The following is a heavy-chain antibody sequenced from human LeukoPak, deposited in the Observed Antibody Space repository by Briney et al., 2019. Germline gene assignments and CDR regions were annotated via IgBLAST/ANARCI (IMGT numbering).Heavy chain of an antibody. Sequence: GASVKVSCKASGYTFTSYDINWVRQATGQGLEWMGWMNPNSGNTGYAQKFQGRVTITRNTSISTAYMELSSLRSEDTAVYYCATVHPSPMIVVVMGFDYWGQGTLVTVSS. D-gene: IGHD3-22*01. J-gene: IGHJ4*02. CDR2: MNPNSGNT. CDR1: GYTFTSYD. V-gene: IGHV1-8*03. CDR3: ATVHPSPMIVVVMGFDY.